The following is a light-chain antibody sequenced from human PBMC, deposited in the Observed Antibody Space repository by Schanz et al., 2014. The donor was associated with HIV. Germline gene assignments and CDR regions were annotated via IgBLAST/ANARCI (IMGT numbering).Light chain of an antibody. Sequence: QSALTQPASVSGSPGQSITISCTGTSSDVGAYNYVSWYQQHPGKAPKLMIFDVNSRPSGVSNRFSGSKSGTSASLAITGLQAEDEGDYYCLSYDISLSSYVFGTGTKLTVL. CDR3: LSYDISLSSYV. J-gene: IGLJ1*01. CDR1: SSDVGAYNY. V-gene: IGLV2-14*03. CDR2: DVN.